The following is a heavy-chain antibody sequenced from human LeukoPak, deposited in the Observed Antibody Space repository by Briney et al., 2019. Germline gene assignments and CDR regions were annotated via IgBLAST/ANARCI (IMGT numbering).Heavy chain of an antibody. Sequence: TSETLSLTCTVSGGSISSSSYYWGWIRQPPGKGLEWIGSIYYSGSTYYNPSLKSRVTISVDTSKNQFSLKLSSVTAADTAVYYCARATYDSSGYYLMPWGQGTLVTVSS. CDR3: ARATYDSSGYYLMP. CDR2: IYYSGST. CDR1: GGSISSSSYY. J-gene: IGHJ5*02. D-gene: IGHD3-22*01. V-gene: IGHV4-39*07.